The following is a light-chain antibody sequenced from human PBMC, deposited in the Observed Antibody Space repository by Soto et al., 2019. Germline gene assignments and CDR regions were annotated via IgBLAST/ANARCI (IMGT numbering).Light chain of an antibody. Sequence: AIQLTQSPSSLSASVVDRLTITFLASQAIRTALGWYQQRPGKVPKLLIYASSSFQSGVPSRLSGSESGTDFTLTISSLQPEDFATYYCQQTYSAPLTFGGGTKVDIK. CDR3: QQTYSAPLT. V-gene: IGKV1-6*01. CDR2: ASS. CDR1: QAIRTA. J-gene: IGKJ4*01.